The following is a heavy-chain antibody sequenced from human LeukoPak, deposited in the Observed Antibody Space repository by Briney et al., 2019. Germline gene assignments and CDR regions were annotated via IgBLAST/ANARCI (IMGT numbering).Heavy chain of an antibody. CDR1: GYTFTSYG. CDR3: ATEGYCSGGTCYHNWFDS. D-gene: IGHD2-15*01. CDR2: ISALNGNT. J-gene: IGHJ5*01. Sequence: ASVNVSCKASGYTFTSYGISWVRQAPGQGLEWMGWISALNGNTKYAQKLQGRVTMTTDTSTTTAYMELRSLKSDDTAVYYCATEGYCSGGTCYHNWFDSWGQGTLVTVSS. V-gene: IGHV1-18*01.